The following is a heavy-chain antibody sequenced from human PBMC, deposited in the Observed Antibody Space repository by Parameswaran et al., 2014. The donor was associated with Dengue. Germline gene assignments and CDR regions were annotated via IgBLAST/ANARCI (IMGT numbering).Heavy chain of an antibody. CDR2: IYYSGST. V-gene: IGHV4-31*03. CDR1: GGSISSGGYY. D-gene: IGHD2-15*01. CDR3: ASCVLWSGGSCLLDY. J-gene: IGHJ4*02. Sequence: ASETLSLTCTVSGGSISSGGYYWSWIRQHPGKGLEWIGYIYYSGSTYYNPSLKSRVTISVDTSKNQFSLKLSSVTAADTAVYYCASCVLWSGGSCLLDYWGQGTLVTVSS.